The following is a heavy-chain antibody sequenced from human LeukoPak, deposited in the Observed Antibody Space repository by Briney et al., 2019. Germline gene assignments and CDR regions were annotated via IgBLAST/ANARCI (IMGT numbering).Heavy chain of an antibody. D-gene: IGHD3-10*01. J-gene: IGHJ5*02. V-gene: IGHV3-7*01. Sequence: GGSLRLSCAASGFTFSRYWMNWVRQAPGKGLEWVANIKEDGSEKDYVDSVKGRFTISRDNAKHSLYLQMKSLRGEDTAMYYCARVGLGVGSGRKASGFDPWGQGTLVTVSS. CDR3: ARVGLGVGSGRKASGFDP. CDR1: GFTFSRYW. CDR2: IKEDGSEK.